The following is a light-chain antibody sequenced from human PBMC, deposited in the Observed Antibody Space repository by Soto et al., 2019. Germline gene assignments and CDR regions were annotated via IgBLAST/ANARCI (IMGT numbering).Light chain of an antibody. V-gene: IGKV1-33*01. CDR2: DVS. CDR1: QDISNY. CDR3: QQFDKNPLT. Sequence: DIQMTQSPSSLSASVGDRVTIPCQASQDISNYLNWYQQKPGKAPKILIYDVSVLEAGVRSRFSGGGSGTHFTLTISSLQAEDAATFYLQQFDKNPLTVAGWTKVEIK. J-gene: IGKJ4*01.